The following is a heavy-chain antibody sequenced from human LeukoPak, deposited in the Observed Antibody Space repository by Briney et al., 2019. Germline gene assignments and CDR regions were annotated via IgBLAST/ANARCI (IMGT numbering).Heavy chain of an antibody. CDR1: GFTFSDYY. CDR2: ISTSASSI. Sequence: PGGSLRLSCAASGFTFSDYYISWLRQAPGKGLEGISYISTSASSIFYADSVKGRFTVSRDNAKNSVYLQMDGLRADDTAVYYCARAEYYDSTGYYFHLWGQGTQVTVSS. D-gene: IGHD3-22*01. V-gene: IGHV3-11*01. CDR3: ARAEYYDSTGYYFHL. J-gene: IGHJ1*01.